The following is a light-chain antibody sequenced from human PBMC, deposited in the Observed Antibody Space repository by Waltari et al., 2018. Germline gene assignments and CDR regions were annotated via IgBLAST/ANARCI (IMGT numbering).Light chain of an antibody. CDR2: EVT. Sequence: QSALTQPASVSGSPGQSITISCPGTKSDIGTYDLVSWYPQPPGKAPKLLIYEVTQRPSGVSNHFSGSKSGNTASLTISGLQPEDEANYYCCSFTDTSIWVFGGGTKLTVL. J-gene: IGLJ3*02. V-gene: IGLV2-23*02. CDR3: CSFTDTSIWV. CDR1: KSDIGTYDL.